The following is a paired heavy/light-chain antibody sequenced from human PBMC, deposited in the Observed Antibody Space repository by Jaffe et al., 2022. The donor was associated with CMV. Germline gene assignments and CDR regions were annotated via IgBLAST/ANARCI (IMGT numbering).Light chain of an antibody. CDR1: ESLNSN. CDR3: QQYNDWFLT. CDR2: GAS. Sequence: EIVMTQSPATLSVSPGGRATLSCRASESLNSNLAWYQQKPGQAPRLLFYGASTRATGIPARFSGSGSGTEFTLTISSLQSEDSAVYYCQQYNDWFLTFGGGTRVEVK. J-gene: IGKJ4*01. V-gene: IGKV3-15*01.
Heavy chain of an antibody. Sequence: EVQLVESGGGLVQPGRSLRLSCAASGFTFDDYAMHWVRQAPGKGLEWVSGINWNGASIGYADSVKGRFTISRDNTKNSLYLQMNSLTTEDTALYYCAKEVERPLSSSWYFFDYWGQGALVTVSS. D-gene: IGHD6-13*01. V-gene: IGHV3-9*01. J-gene: IGHJ4*02. CDR1: GFTFDDYA. CDR3: AKEVERPLSSSWYFFDY. CDR2: INWNGASI.